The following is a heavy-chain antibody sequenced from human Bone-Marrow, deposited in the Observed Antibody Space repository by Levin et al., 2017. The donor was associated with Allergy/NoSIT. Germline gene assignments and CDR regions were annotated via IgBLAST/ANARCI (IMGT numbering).Heavy chain of an antibody. Sequence: SETLSLTCTVSGGSISSSSYYWGWIRQPPGKGLEWIGSIYYSGSTYYNPSLKSRVTISVDTSKNQFSLKLSSVTAADTAVYYCARGPFIAAAGAFDYWGQGTLVTVSS. CDR3: ARGPFIAAAGAFDY. CDR1: GGSISSSSYY. J-gene: IGHJ4*02. CDR2: IYYSGST. D-gene: IGHD6-13*01. V-gene: IGHV4-39*01.